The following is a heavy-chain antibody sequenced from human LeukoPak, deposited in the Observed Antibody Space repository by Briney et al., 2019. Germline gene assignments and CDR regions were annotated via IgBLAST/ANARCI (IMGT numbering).Heavy chain of an antibody. CDR1: GFTFSSYS. CDR2: ISSSSSYI. Sequence: GGSLRLSCAASGFTFSSYSMNWVRQAPGKGLEWVSSISSSSSYIYYADSVKGRFTISRDNAQNSLYLQMNSLRAEDTAVYYCATEQLAAAGTVLDYWGQGTLVTVSS. CDR3: ATEQLAAAGTVLDY. J-gene: IGHJ4*02. D-gene: IGHD6-13*01. V-gene: IGHV3-21*01.